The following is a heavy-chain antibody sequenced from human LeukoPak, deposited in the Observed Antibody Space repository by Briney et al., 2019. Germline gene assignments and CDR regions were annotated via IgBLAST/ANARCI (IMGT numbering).Heavy chain of an antibody. Sequence: SETLSLTCGVRGVSFSGNYWSWIRQSPGKGLEWIGEIYQTKYTTYNPFLKGRVTIWADPSVNQLALTVTSVTAADTAIYYCARIRCSSGEDSCYNYWGRGTLVTVSS. D-gene: IGHD2-15*01. CDR1: GVSFSGNY. J-gene: IGHJ4*02. CDR3: ARIRCSSGEDSCYNY. CDR2: IYQTKYT. V-gene: IGHV4-34*01.